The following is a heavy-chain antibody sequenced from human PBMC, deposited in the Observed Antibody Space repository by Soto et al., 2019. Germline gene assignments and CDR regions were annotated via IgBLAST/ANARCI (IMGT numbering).Heavy chain of an antibody. J-gene: IGHJ4*02. CDR3: LRLTKYCIDY. CDR2: MRDRASNYNT. D-gene: IGHD2-15*01. Sequence: EGSLRLSCAASGFTFCDHYMDWVRQAPGKGLEWVGRMRDRASNYNTEYAASVKGRFTISGDDSNNSLYLQMNSPNTEDTAVYYCLRLTKYCIDYWGQGTPVTFSS. CDR1: GFTFCDHY. V-gene: IGHV3-72*01.